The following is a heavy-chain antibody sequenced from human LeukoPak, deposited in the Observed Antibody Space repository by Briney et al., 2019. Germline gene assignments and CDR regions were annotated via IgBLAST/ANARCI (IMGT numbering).Heavy chain of an antibody. CDR1: GFTFSSYA. D-gene: IGHD6-19*01. J-gene: IGHJ6*02. CDR2: ISYDGSNK. CDR3: ARVPLGDSSGWTTVTRYYCYYYGMDV. Sequence: GRSLRLSCAASGFTFSSYAMHWVRQAPGKGLEWVAVISYDGSNKYYADSVKGRFTISRDNSKNTLYLQMNSLRAEDTAVYYCARVPLGDSSGWTTVTRYYCYYYGMDVWGQGTTVTVSS. V-gene: IGHV3-30-3*01.